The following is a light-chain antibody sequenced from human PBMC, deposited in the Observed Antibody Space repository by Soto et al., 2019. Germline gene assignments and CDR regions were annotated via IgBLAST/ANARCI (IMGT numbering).Light chain of an antibody. Sequence: QAVLTQSPSASASLGASVKLTCSLSSGHRSYAIAWHQQQPEKGPRYLMKINSDGSHSKGDGIPDRFSGSSSGAERYLTISGLQSEDEADYYCQTWGTGFWVFGGGTKLTVL. CDR1: SGHRSYA. J-gene: IGLJ3*02. CDR3: QTWGTGFWV. V-gene: IGLV4-69*01. CDR2: INSDGSH.